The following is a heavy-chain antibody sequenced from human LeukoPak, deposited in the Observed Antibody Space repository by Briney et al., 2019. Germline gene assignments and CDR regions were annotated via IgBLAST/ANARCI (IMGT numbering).Heavy chain of an antibody. D-gene: IGHD6-6*01. Sequence: PGGSLRLSCAASGFTFSSYAMHWVRQAPGKGLEWVAVISYDGSNKYYADSVKGRFTISRDNSKNTLYLQMNSLRAEDTAVYYCARGDSSSEAFDIWGQGTMVTVSS. V-gene: IGHV3-30-3*01. CDR2: ISYDGSNK. J-gene: IGHJ3*02. CDR3: ARGDSSSEAFDI. CDR1: GFTFSSYA.